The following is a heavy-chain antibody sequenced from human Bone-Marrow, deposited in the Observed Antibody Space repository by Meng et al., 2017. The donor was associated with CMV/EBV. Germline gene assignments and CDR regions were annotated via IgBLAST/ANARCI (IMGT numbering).Heavy chain of an antibody. V-gene: IGHV3-74*03. J-gene: IGHJ4*02. CDR1: GFTFSSYW. D-gene: IGHD7-27*01. CDR3: GRDLTGERDL. Sequence: LVECWWSLVQPGGSLKLSFADFGFTFSSYWMHWVRQVPGEGLMWVSRINTDGSFTSYADSVKGRFTISRDNAKNTLYLQMNSLRVDDSAVYYCGRDLTGERDLWGQGTLVTVSS. CDR2: INTDGSFT.